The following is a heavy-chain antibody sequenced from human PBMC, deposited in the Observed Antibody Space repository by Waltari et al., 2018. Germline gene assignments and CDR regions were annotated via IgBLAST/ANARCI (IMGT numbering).Heavy chain of an antibody. Sequence: QVQLVQSGAEVKKPGASVKVSCKASGYTFTGYYMHWVRQAPGQGLEWMGRINPNSGCTNYGQKFQGRVTMTRDTSISTAYMELSRLRSDDTAVYYCARRQLELRPFDYWGQGTLVTISS. CDR2: INPNSGCT. CDR1: GYTFTGYY. D-gene: IGHD1-7*01. J-gene: IGHJ4*02. CDR3: ARRQLELRPFDY. V-gene: IGHV1-2*06.